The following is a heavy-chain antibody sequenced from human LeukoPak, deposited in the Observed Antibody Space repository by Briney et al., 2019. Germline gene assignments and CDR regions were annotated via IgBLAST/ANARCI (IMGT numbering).Heavy chain of an antibody. CDR2: ISSSSSTI. Sequence: QPGGSLRLSCAASGFTFSGYSMNWVRQAPGKGLEWVSYISSSSSTIYYADSVKGRFTISRDNARNSLYLQVNSLRAEDTAVYYCARAEEDIVVVGYFQHWGQGTLVTVSS. CDR1: GFTFSGYS. V-gene: IGHV3-48*01. CDR3: ARAEEDIVVVGYFQH. D-gene: IGHD2-2*01. J-gene: IGHJ1*01.